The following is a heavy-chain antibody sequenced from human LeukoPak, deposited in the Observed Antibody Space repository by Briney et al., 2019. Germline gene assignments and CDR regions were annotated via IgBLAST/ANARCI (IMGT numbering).Heavy chain of an antibody. CDR2: ISGSGGST. CDR3: AKWGHVEMASYYFDY. CDR1: GFTFSSYA. V-gene: IGHV3-23*01. Sequence: PGGSLRLSCAASGFTFSSYAMSWVRQAPGKGLEWVPAISGSGGSTYYADSVKGRFTISRDNSKNTLYLQMNSLRAEDTAVYYCAKWGHVEMASYYFDYWGQGTLVTVSS. D-gene: IGHD5-24*01. J-gene: IGHJ4*02.